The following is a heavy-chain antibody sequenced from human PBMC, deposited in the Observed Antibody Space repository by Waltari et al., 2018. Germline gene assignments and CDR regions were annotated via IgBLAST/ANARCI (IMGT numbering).Heavy chain of an antibody. J-gene: IGHJ3*02. V-gene: IGHV1-3*01. CDR2: INAGNGNT. Sequence: QVQLVQSGAEVKKPGASVKVSCKASGYTFTSYAMHWVRQAPGQRLEWMGWINAGNGNTKYSHKFQGRVTITRDTSASTAYMELSCLRSEDTAVYYCARGSDFWSGSQHDAFDIWGQGTMVTVSS. CDR1: GYTFTSYA. D-gene: IGHD3-3*01. CDR3: ARGSDFWSGSQHDAFDI.